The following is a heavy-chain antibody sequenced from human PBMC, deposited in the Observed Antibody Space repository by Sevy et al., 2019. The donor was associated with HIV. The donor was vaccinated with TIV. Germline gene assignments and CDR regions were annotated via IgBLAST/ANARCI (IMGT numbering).Heavy chain of an antibody. CDR1: GFTFSSYW. D-gene: IGHD5-18*01. CDR2: MKEDGSER. J-gene: IGHJ4*02. CDR3: VREGVGGYSYSLDC. Sequence: GGSLRLSCAASGFTFSSYWMSWVRQAPGKGLEWVATMKEDGSERNDVDSVKGRFTISSDNAKNSLYLQMNSLRAEDTAVYYCVREGVGGYSYSLDCWGQGTLVTVSS. V-gene: IGHV3-7*01.